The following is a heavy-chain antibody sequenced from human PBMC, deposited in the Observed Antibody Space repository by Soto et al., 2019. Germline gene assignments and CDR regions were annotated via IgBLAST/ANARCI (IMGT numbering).Heavy chain of an antibody. V-gene: IGHV4-30-2*01. CDR2: IYHSGST. J-gene: IGHJ4*02. CDR3: ARASYPYYFGY. CDR1: GGSISSGGYS. Sequence: SETLSLTCAVSGGSISSGGYSWSWIRQPPGKGLEWIGYIYHSGSTYYNPSLKSRVTISVDRSKNQFSLKLSSVTAADTAVYYCARASYPYYFGYWGQGTLVTVSS.